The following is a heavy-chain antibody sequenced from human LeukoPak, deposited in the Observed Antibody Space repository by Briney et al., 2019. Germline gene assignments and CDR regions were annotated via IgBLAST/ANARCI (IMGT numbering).Heavy chain of an antibody. D-gene: IGHD3-22*01. CDR2: IYSDNT. V-gene: IGHV3-53*01. J-gene: IGHJ3*02. CDR3: ARRYYYDSSGYYPYDAFDI. CDR1: GFTVSSNS. Sequence: GGSLRPSCTVSGFTVSSNSMSWVRQAPGKGLEWVSFIYSDNTHYSDSVKGRFTISRDNSKNTLYLQMNSLRAEDTAVYYCARRYYYDSSGYYPYDAFDIWGQGTMVTVSS.